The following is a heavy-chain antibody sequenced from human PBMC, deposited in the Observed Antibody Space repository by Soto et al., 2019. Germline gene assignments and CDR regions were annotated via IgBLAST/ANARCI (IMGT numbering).Heavy chain of an antibody. CDR3: ARCFAWGDFDPPYFDF. V-gene: IGHV3-30*04. D-gene: IGHD2-21*02. CDR2: ISYDGRNK. Sequence: QVQLVASGGGVVQPGRSLRLSCAASGFVFRDYAMHWVRQAPGKGLAWVALISYDGRNKYYADSVRGRFSISRENSKKTVSLQMDSLRPEDTAMYFCARCFAWGDFDPPYFDFWGRGTLVAVSS. CDR1: GFVFRDYA. J-gene: IGHJ4*02.